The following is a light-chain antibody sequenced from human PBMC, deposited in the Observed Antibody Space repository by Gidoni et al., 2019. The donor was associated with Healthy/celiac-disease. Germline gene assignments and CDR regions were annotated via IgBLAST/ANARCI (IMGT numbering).Light chain of an antibody. CDR3: AAWDDSLSGRV. J-gene: IGLJ3*02. CDR1: RSNIGSKY. CDR2: RNN. V-gene: IGLV1-47*01. Sequence: QSVLTQPPSASGTPGQRVTIPCSGSRSNIGSKYVYWYQQLPGTAPKLLIYRNNQRPSGVPDRFSGSKSGTSASLAISGLRSEDEADYYCAAWDDSLSGRVFGGGTKLTVL.